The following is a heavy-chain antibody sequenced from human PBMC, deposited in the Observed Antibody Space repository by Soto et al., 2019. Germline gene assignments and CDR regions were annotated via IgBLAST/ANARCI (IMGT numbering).Heavy chain of an antibody. CDR1: GGSLSSGEYY. J-gene: IGHJ4*02. CDR3: ALSEDTAMDN. CDR2: IYYSGST. D-gene: IGHD5-18*01. V-gene: IGHV4-30-4*01. Sequence: TLSLTCTVSGGSLSSGEYYWSWIRQPPGKGLEWIGYIYYSGSTYYNPSLKSRVTISVATSKNQFSLKLSSVTAADTAVYYCALSEDTAMDNWGQGSLVIVSS.